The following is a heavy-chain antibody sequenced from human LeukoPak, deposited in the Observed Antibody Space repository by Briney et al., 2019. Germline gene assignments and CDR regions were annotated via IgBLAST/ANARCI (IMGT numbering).Heavy chain of an antibody. CDR2: ISYDGSNR. J-gene: IGHJ4*02. Sequence: GGSLRLSCAASGFTFSSYAMHWVRQAPGKGLEWAAIISYDGSNRYYADSVKGRFTISRDNSKNSLYLQMNNLRAEDTAVYYCAREPSGYNYGYVDYWGQGTLVTVSS. CDR1: GFTFSSYA. D-gene: IGHD5-18*01. V-gene: IGHV3-30-3*01. CDR3: AREPSGYNYGYVDY.